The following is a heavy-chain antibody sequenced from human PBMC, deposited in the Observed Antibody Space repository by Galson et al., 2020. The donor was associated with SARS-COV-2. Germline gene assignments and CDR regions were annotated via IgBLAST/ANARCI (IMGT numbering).Heavy chain of an antibody. CDR1: GYTLTELS. CDR2: FDPEDGET. CDR3: ATAIAVAGTPPYYYYYYGMDV. D-gene: IGHD6-19*01. V-gene: IGHV1-24*01. Sequence: GESLKISCKVSGYTLTELSMHWVRQAPGKGLEWMGGFDPEDGETIYAQKFQGRVTMTEDTSTDTAYMELSSLRSEDTAVYYCATAIAVAGTPPYYYYYYGMDVWGQGTTVTVSS. J-gene: IGHJ6*02.